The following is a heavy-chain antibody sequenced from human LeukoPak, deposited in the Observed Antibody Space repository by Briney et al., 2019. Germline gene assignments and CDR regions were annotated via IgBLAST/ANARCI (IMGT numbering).Heavy chain of an antibody. Sequence: GGSLRLSCAASGFTFGRYWMRWVRQAAGRGLGWVANTKQDGSEKYYVDTVKGRFTITRNNAKNSLYLQRNSLRAQDTAVYSGARETPRWRTWKDIVVVPAAFDYWGQGTLVTVSS. V-gene: IGHV3-7*01. D-gene: IGHD2-2*01. CDR1: GFTFGRYW. J-gene: IGHJ4*02. CDR2: TKQDGSEK. CDR3: ARETPRWRTWKDIVVVPAAFDY.